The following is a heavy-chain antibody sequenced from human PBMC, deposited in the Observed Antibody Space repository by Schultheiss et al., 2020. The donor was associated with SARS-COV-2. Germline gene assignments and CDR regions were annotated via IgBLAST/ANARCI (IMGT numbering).Heavy chain of an antibody. D-gene: IGHD2-15*01. CDR2: INHSGST. V-gene: IGHV4-34*01. CDR1: GGSFSGYY. CDR3: ARYTGGGSDV. Sequence: SETLSLTCAVYGGSFSGYYWSWIRQPPGKGLEWIGEINHSGSTNYNPSLKSRVTISVDTSKNQFSLKLSSVTAADTAVYYCARYTGGGSDVWGQGTTVTVSS. J-gene: IGHJ6*02.